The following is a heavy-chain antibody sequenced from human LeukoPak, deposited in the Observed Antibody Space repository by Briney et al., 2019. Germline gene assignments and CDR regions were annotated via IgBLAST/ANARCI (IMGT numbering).Heavy chain of an antibody. V-gene: IGHV3-33*01. CDR1: GFTFSGYG. CDR3: ARDRMGATLDY. D-gene: IGHD1-26*01. J-gene: IGHJ4*02. CDR2: IWYDGSNK. Sequence: GGSLRLSCAASGFTFSGYGMHWVRRAPGKGLEWVAVIWYDGSNKYYADSVKGRFTISRDNSKNTLYLQMNSLRAEDTAVYYCARDRMGATLDYWGQGTLVTVSS.